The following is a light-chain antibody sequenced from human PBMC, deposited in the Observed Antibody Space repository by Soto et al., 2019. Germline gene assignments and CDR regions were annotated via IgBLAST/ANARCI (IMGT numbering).Light chain of an antibody. CDR1: NIGTRS. J-gene: IGLJ3*02. CDR2: DDS. CDR3: QVWDPRSDHWV. Sequence: SYELTQPPSVSVAPGQTATIPCGGYNIGTRSVHWYQQKPGQAPVLVVYDDSDRPSGIPERFSGSNSGNTAPLTISGVEAGDEADYYCQVWDPRSDHWVFGEGTKRTVL. V-gene: IGLV3-21*02.